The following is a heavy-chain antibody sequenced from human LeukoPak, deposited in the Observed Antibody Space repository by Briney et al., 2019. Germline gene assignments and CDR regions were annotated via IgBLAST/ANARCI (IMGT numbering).Heavy chain of an antibody. Sequence: PSETLSLTCTVSGGSINSHYCNWLRQSPGKGLEWIGYVYKSGGINYNPSLKSRVTISVDTSKSQFSLKLNSVTAADTAIYYCATKVRGGFDIWGQGTMVTVSS. V-gene: IGHV4-59*11. CDR1: GGSINSHY. J-gene: IGHJ3*02. D-gene: IGHD2-15*01. CDR2: VYKSGGI. CDR3: ATKVRGGFDI.